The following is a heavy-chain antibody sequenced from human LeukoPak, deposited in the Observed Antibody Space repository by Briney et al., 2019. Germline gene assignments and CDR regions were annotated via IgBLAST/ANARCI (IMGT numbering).Heavy chain of an antibody. V-gene: IGHV3-21*01. CDR3: ARAPQYTTTDY. CDR2: ISSSSSYI. D-gene: IGHD2-2*02. J-gene: IGHJ4*02. Sequence: GYLRLSCAASGFTFSDYAFHWVRQAPGKGLEWVSSISSSSSYIYYADSVKGRFTISRDNAKNSLYLQMNSLRAEDTAVYYCARAPQYTTTDYWGQGTLVTVSS. CDR1: GFTFSDYA.